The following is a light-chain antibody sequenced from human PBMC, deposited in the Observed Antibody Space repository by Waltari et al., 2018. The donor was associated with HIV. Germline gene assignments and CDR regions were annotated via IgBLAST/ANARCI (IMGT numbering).Light chain of an antibody. CDR3: GTWDSSLSADVV. CDR2: DNN. J-gene: IGLJ2*01. V-gene: IGLV1-51*01. Sequence: QSVLTQPPSVSAAPGQKVTISCSGSSSNIGNNYVSCYQQLPGTAPKLLIYDNNKRPSGIPDRFSGSKSGTSATLGITGLQTGDEADYYCGTWDSSLSADVVFGGGTKLTVL. CDR1: SSNIGNNY.